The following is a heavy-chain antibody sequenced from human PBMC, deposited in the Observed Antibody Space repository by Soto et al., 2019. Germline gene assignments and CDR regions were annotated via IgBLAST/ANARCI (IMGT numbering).Heavy chain of an antibody. CDR2: ISGYNGLA. D-gene: IGHD2-15*01. Sequence: QVQLLQTGAELKKPGTSVKVSCKASTYSFHSYGMAWVRQAPGQGLEWMGWISGYNGLAFYAQKFQGRITMTRDTYTSTADMELRNLRSDDTAVYYCASLYCSSGMCYGLDHWGQGTLVTVSS. CDR1: TYSFHSYG. J-gene: IGHJ4*02. CDR3: ASLYCSSGMCYGLDH. V-gene: IGHV1-18*01.